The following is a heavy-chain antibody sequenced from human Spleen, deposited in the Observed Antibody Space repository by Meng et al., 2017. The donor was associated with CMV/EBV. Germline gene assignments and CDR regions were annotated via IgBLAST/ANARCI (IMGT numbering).Heavy chain of an antibody. CDR3: ARGSYDSSGYYPKVLPGNFDY. D-gene: IGHD3-22*01. CDR2: ISGSGGST. V-gene: IGHV3-23*01. J-gene: IGHJ4*02. CDR1: GFTFSSYA. Sequence: GESLKISCAASGFTFSSYAMSWVRQAPGKGLEWVSAISGSGGSTYYADSVKGRFTISRDNSKNTLYLQMNSLRAEDTAVYYCARGSYDSSGYYPKVLPGNFDYWGQGTLVTVSS.